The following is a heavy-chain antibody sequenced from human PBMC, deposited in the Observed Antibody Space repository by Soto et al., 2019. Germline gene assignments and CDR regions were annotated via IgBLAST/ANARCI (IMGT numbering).Heavy chain of an antibody. CDR1: GGSISSSSYY. CDR3: ARTIGRQHFDC. Sequence: QLQLQESGPGLVKPSETLSLTCTVSGGSISSSSYYWGWIRQPPGKGLEWIGSIYYSGSTYYNPSLNSRVTISVDTSKNQFSLKLGSVTAADTAVYYCARTIGRQHFDCLGQGTLVTVSS. V-gene: IGHV4-39*01. D-gene: IGHD2-2*01. J-gene: IGHJ4*02. CDR2: IYYSGST.